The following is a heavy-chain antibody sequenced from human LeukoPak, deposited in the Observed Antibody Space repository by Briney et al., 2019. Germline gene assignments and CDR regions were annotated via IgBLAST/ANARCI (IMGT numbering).Heavy chain of an antibody. V-gene: IGHV3-21*01. CDR3: ARDDVAWNDVHWFDP. CDR2: XSSTGSSI. D-gene: IGHD1-1*01. J-gene: IGHJ5*02. Sequence: GGSLRLSCAASGFTFSYYTMSWVRQAPGKGXXXXXXXSSTGSSIYYADSVKGRFTISRDNAKNSLYLQMSSLRVEDTAVYYCARDDVAWNDVHWFDPWGQGTLVTVSS. CDR1: GFTFSYYT.